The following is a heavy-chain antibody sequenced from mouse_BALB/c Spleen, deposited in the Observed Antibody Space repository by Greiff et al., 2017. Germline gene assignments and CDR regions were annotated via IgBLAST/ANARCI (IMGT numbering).Heavy chain of an antibody. CDR2: IWAGGST. D-gene: IGHD1-2*01. V-gene: IGHV2-9*02. CDR1: GFSLTSYG. Sequence: VQLQESGPGLVAPSQSLSITCTVSGFSLTSYGVHWVRQPPGKGLEWLGVIWAGGSTNYNSALMSRLSISKDNSKSQVFLKMNSLQTDDTAMYYCASSNSLLRPFAYWGQGTLVTVSA. CDR3: ASSNSLLRPFAY. J-gene: IGHJ3*01.